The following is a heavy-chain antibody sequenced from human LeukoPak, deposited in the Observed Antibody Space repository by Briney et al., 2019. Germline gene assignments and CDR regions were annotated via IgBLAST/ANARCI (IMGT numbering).Heavy chain of an antibody. CDR3: AKDPYASGWYYFHY. J-gene: IGHJ4*02. D-gene: IGHD6-19*01. V-gene: IGHV3-23*01. Sequence: QPGGSLRLSCAASGFTFSSYAMSWVRQAPGKGLEWVSGITGSGGSTYYADSVKGRFTISRDNSKNPLYLQMNSLRAEDTAVYYCAKDPYASGWYYFHYWGQGTLVTVSS. CDR1: GFTFSSYA. CDR2: ITGSGGST.